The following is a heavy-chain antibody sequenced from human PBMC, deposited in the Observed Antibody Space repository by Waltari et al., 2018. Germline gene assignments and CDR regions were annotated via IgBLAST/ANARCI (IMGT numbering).Heavy chain of an antibody. V-gene: IGHV4-59*01. CDR2: ISNSGST. CDR3: HRSESYGMDV. J-gene: IGHJ6*02. CDR1: GGSIISVF. Sequence: QVQLQESGPGLVKPSETLSLPCSVPGGSIISVFWSWIRPSPGEGLEWIGYISNSGSTHYNPSLESRVTISVDTSRTRFSLRLSSVTAADTAVYYCHRSESYGMDVWGPGTTVTVSS.